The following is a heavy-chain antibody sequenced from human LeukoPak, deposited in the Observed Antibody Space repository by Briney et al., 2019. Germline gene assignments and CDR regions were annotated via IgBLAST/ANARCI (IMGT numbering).Heavy chain of an antibody. CDR1: GFTFGSYA. V-gene: IGHV3-30-3*02. J-gene: IGHJ4*02. D-gene: IGHD3-22*01. CDR2: ISYDGSNK. CDR3: AKECYEGSGYCFDY. Sequence: PGRSLRLSCAASGFTFGSYAFHWVRQAPGKGLEWVAVISYDGSNKYYADSVKGRFTISRDNSKKALYLQMNSLRAEDTAVYYCAKECYEGSGYCFDYWGQGTLVTVSS.